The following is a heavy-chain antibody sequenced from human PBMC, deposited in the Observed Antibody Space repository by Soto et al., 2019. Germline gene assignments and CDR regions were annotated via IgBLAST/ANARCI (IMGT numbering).Heavy chain of an antibody. J-gene: IGHJ4*02. V-gene: IGHV3-48*02. Sequence: GGSLRLSCAASGFTFSTYSINWVRQAPGKGLGWISYISDNSSVIYYADAVKGRFTISRDNAKNSLYLQMNSLRDEDTAVYYCARDRDAYCSKGICSGPYFDYWGQGTLVTVSS. CDR2: ISDNSSVI. CDR3: ARDRDAYCSKGICSGPYFDY. D-gene: IGHD2-8*01. CDR1: GFTFSTYS.